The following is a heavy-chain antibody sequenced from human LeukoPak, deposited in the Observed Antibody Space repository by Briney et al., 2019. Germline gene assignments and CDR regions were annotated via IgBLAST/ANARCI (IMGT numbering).Heavy chain of an antibody. V-gene: IGHV1-18*01. D-gene: IGHD3-3*01. CDR3: ARASHVLRFLEWLSDFDY. CDR2: ISAYNGNT. CDR1: GYTFTSYG. J-gene: IGHJ4*02. Sequence: ASVKVSCKASGYTFTSYGISWVRQAPGQGLEWMGWISAYNGNTNYAQKLQGRVTMTTDTSTSTAYMELRSLRSDDTAVYYCARASHVLRFLEWLSDFDYWGQGTLVTVSS.